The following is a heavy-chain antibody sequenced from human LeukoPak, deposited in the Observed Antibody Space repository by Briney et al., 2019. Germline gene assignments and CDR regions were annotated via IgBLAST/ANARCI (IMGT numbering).Heavy chain of an antibody. V-gene: IGHV4-39*07. D-gene: IGHD5-18*01. CDR2: INHSGST. Sequence: SETLSLTCTVSGGSISSSSYYWSWIRQPPGKGLEWIGEINHSGSTNYNPSLKSRVTISVDTSKNQFSLKLSSVTAADTAVYYCARRIYSYGEYKNYYYYYYMDVWGKGTTVTVSS. CDR3: ARRIYSYGEYKNYYYYYYMDV. J-gene: IGHJ6*03. CDR1: GGSISSSSYY.